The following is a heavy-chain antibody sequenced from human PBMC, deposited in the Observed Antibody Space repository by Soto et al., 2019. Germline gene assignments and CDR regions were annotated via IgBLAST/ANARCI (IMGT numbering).Heavy chain of an antibody. V-gene: IGHV3-9*01. J-gene: IGHJ4*02. D-gene: IGHD3-3*01. CDR3: AKDIWDKFWSAYYTAFDS. Sequence: EVQLVESGGGLVQPGRSLRLSCAASGFTFDDYAMHWVRQAPGKGLEWVSGISWKSGSIGYADSVRGRFTISRDNAKNSLYLQMNSLRAEDTALYYGAKDIWDKFWSAYYTAFDSWGQGTLVTVSS. CDR1: GFTFDDYA. CDR2: ISWKSGSI.